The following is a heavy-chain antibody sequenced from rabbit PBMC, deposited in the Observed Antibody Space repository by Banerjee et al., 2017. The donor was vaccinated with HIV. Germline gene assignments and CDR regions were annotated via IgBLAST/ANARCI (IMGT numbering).Heavy chain of an antibody. Sequence: QSLEESGGDLVKPGASLTLTCTASGFSFSSGYYMCWVRQAPGKGLEWIACIAVGSSNTYYASWANGRFTISKTSSTTVTLQMTSLTAADTATYFCARYSYYSGVFDLWGQGTLVTVS. V-gene: IGHV1S40*01. CDR3: ARYSYYSGVFDL. CDR2: IAVGSSNT. J-gene: IGHJ4*01. D-gene: IGHD1-1*01. CDR1: GFSFSSGYY.